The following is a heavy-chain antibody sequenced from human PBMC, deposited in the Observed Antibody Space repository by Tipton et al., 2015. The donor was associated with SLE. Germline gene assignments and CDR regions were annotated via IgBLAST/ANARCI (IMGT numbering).Heavy chain of an antibody. CDR2: IHPNSGGT. V-gene: IGHV1-2*06. CDR1: GYIFNGYY. CDR3: ARVLEAKWGRSHNAFDF. Sequence: QSGPEVKKPGASVKVSCKASGYIFNGYYMHWVRQAPGQGLEWMGRIHPNSGGTNYAQKFQGRVTMTRDTSISTVYMELSRLRSDDTAVYYCARVLEAKWGRSHNAFDFWGQGTMVTVSS. D-gene: IGHD7-27*01. J-gene: IGHJ3*01.